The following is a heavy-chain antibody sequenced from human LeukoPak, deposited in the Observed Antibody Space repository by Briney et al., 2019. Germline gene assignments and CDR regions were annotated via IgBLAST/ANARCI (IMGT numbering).Heavy chain of an antibody. CDR2: FYSGGST. J-gene: IGHJ4*02. Sequence: PGGSLRLSRAASGFTVSSNYMSWVRQAPGKGLEWVSVFYSGGSTYYADSVKGRFTISRDNSKNTVYLQMNSLRAEDTAVYYCARGDGYNFWDYWGQGTLVTVSS. CDR3: ARGDGYNFWDY. D-gene: IGHD5-24*01. CDR1: GFTVSSNY. V-gene: IGHV3-53*01.